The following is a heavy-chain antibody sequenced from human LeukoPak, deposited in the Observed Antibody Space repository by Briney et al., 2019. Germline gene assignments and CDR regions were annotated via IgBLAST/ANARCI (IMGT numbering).Heavy chain of an antibody. D-gene: IGHD6-13*01. CDR3: AKSPLAAVGYFDY. J-gene: IGHJ4*02. CDR2: VSASGGNT. CDR1: GFTFTNYA. V-gene: IGHV3-23*01. Sequence: PGGSLRLSCVASGFTFTNYAMSWVRQAPEKGLEWVSTVSASGGNTDYGDSVKGRFTISRDISKNTLYLQMNSLRAEDTGLYYCAKSPLAAVGYFDYWGQGTLVTVSS.